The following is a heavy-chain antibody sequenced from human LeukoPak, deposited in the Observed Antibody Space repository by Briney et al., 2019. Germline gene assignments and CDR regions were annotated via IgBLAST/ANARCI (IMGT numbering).Heavy chain of an antibody. Sequence: SPSQTLSLTCTVSGGSISSGDYYWSWIRQPPGKGLEWIGYIYYSGSTNYNPSLKSRVTISVDTSKNQFSLKLSSVTAADTAVYYCARDGVPYYASYYFDYWGQGTLVTVSS. CDR1: GGSISSGDYY. CDR2: IYYSGST. D-gene: IGHD2/OR15-2a*01. V-gene: IGHV4-61*08. J-gene: IGHJ4*02. CDR3: ARDGVPYYASYYFDY.